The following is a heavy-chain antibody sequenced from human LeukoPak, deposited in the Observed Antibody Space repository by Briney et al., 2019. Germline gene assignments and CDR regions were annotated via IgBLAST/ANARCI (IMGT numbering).Heavy chain of an antibody. Sequence: ASVKVSCKASGYTFTSYGISWVRQAPGQGLEWMGWISAYNGNTNYAQKLQGRVTMTTDTSTSTAYMELRSLRSDDTAVYYCARLPGIVGAQYYYYGMDVWGQGTTVTVSS. CDR2: ISAYNGNT. CDR1: GYTFTSYG. J-gene: IGHJ6*02. D-gene: IGHD1-26*01. CDR3: ARLPGIVGAQYYYYGMDV. V-gene: IGHV1-18*01.